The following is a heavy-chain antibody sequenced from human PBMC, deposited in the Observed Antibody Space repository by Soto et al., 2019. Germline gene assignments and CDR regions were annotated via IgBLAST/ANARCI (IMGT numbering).Heavy chain of an antibody. CDR1: GFTFSNAW. J-gene: IGHJ4*02. CDR3: TTDLYGSGSYYNDY. CDR2: IKSKTDGGTT. D-gene: IGHD3-10*01. Sequence: GGSLRLSCAASGFTFSNAWMSWVRQAPGKGLEWVGRIKSKTDGGTTDYAAPVKGRFTISRDDSKNTLYLQMNSLKTDDTAVYYCTTDLYGSGSYYNDYWGQGTLVTVSS. V-gene: IGHV3-15*01.